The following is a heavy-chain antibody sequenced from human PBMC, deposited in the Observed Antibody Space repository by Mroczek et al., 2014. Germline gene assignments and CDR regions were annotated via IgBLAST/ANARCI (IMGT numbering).Heavy chain of an antibody. CDR1: GGTFSGYA. Sequence: QVQLVESGAEVKKPGSSVKVSCKASGGTFSGYAISWVRQAPGQGLEWMGGIIPIFGTANYAQKFQGRVTITADESTSTAYMELSSLRSEDTAAYYCARESGSGSYLYYYYMDVWGKGTTVTVSS. V-gene: IGHV1-69*01. CDR3: ARESGSGSYLYYYYMDV. CDR2: IIPIFGTA. J-gene: IGHJ6*03. D-gene: IGHD3-10*01.